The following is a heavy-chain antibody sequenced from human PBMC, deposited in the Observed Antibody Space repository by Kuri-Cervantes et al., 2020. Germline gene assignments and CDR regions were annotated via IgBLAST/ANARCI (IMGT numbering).Heavy chain of an antibody. J-gene: IGHJ6*02. V-gene: IGHV4-39*01. D-gene: IGHD1-26*01. CDR1: GGSISSSSYY. Sequence: GSLSLTCTVSGGSISSSSYYWGWIRQPPGKGLEWIGSIYYSGSTYYNPSLKSRVTISIDTSKNQFSLKLGSVTAADTAVYYCARHNMVGVTKQFYYYYYGLDVWGQGTTVTVSS. CDR3: ARHNMVGVTKQFYYYYYGLDV. CDR2: IYYSGST.